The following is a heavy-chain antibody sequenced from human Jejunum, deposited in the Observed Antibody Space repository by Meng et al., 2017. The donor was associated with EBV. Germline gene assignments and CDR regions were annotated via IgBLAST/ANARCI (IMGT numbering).Heavy chain of an antibody. CDR2: IYYSGSA. CDR1: GGSISSGGYS. V-gene: IGHV4-30-2*01. J-gene: IGHJ4*02. CDR3: ARGAYFDY. Sequence: QVQLLEYGSGLGQPSGTLSLTCAVSGGSISSGGYSWHWIRQPSGKGLQWIGYIYYSGSAFYNPSLKSRVTLSVDRSKNQFSLNLSSVTAADTDVYYCARGAYFDYWGQGTLVTVSS.